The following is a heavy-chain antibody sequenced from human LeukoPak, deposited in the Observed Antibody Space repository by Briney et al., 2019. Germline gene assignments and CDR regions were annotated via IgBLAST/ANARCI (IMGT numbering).Heavy chain of an antibody. J-gene: IGHJ4*02. D-gene: IGHD5-18*01. V-gene: IGHV3-23*01. CDR1: AFTFSSYA. Sequence: PGGSLRLSCAAPAFTFSSYAMSWVRQAPEKGLEWVSTIIGSGGSTYYADSVKGRLTISRDNYKNTLYLQINRLRAEDTALYYCAKVRYSYGYFDNWGQGTLVTVSS. CDR2: IIGSGGST. CDR3: AKVRYSYGYFDN.